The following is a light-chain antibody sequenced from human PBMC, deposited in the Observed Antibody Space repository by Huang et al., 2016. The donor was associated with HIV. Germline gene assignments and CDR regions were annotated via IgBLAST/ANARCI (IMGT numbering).Light chain of an antibody. Sequence: DIIMTQSPDSLAVSLGERATLNCRSSQSVYSSSTSKDYMAWFQQKPGQPPSLLLFWAATLEAGVPDRFSGSGSGTHFTLTIANLEAEDAAIYYCQQYYSSPQTFGQGTRVEVK. V-gene: IGKV4-1*01. CDR3: QQYYSSPQT. CDR2: WAA. CDR1: QSVYSSSTSKDY. J-gene: IGKJ1*01.